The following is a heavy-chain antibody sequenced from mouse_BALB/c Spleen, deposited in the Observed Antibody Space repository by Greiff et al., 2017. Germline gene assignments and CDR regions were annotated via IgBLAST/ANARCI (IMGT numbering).Heavy chain of an antibody. J-gene: IGHJ3*01. V-gene: IGHV5-4*02. CDR2: ISDGGSYT. CDR1: GFTFSDYY. Sequence: EVHLVESGGGLVKPGGSLKLSCAASGFTFSDYYMYWVRQTPEKRLEWVATISDGGSYTYYPDSVKGRFTISRDNAKNNLYLQMSSLKSEDTAMYYCARQLGLAWFAYWGQGTLVTVSA. CDR3: ARQLGLAWFAY. D-gene: IGHD3-1*01.